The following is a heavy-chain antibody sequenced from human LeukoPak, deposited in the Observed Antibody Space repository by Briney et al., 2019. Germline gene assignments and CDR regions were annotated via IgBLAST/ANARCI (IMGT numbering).Heavy chain of an antibody. J-gene: IGHJ4*02. V-gene: IGHV3-11*01. CDR3: ARDAYLGYCSSTSCYTHYFDY. Sequence: PGGSLRLSCAASGFTFSDYYMSWIRQAPGKGLEWVSYISSSGSTIYYADSVKGRFTISRDNAKNSLYLQMNSLRAEDTAVYYCARDAYLGYCSSTSCYTHYFDYWGQGTLVTVSS. CDR2: ISSSGSTI. CDR1: GFTFSDYY. D-gene: IGHD2-2*02.